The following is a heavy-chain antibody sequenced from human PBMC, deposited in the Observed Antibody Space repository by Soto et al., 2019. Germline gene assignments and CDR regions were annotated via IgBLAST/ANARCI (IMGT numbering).Heavy chain of an antibody. CDR1: GFTFSSYA. D-gene: IGHD5-18*01. CDR2: ISGSGGST. J-gene: IGHJ4*02. V-gene: IGHV3-23*01. Sequence: HPGGSLRLSCAASGFTFSSYAMSWVRQAPGKGLEWVSAISGSGGSTYYADSVKGRFTISRDNSKNTLYLQMNSLRAEDTAVYYCAKGTEPRGYSYGYEDYWGQGTLVTVSS. CDR3: AKGTEPRGYSYGYEDY.